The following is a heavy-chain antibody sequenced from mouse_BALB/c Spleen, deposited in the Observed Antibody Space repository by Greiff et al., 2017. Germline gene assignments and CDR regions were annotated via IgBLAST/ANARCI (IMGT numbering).Heavy chain of an antibody. J-gene: IGHJ4*01. V-gene: IGHV5-15*02. CDR3: ARVPHYYGYLYAMDY. Sequence: EVHLVESGGGLVQPGGSRKLSCAASGFTFSDYGMAWVRQAPGKGPEWVAFISNLAYSIYYADTVTGRFTISRENAKNTLYLEMSSLRSEDTAMYYCARVPHYYGYLYAMDYWGQGTSVTVSS. D-gene: IGHD1-2*01. CDR1: GFTFSDYG. CDR2: ISNLAYSI.